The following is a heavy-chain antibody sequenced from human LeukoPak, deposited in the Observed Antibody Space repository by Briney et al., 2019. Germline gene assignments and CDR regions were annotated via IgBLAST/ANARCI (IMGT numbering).Heavy chain of an antibody. J-gene: IGHJ4*02. V-gene: IGHV3-7*03. CDR2: IKQDGSET. CDR1: GFTFRSYW. CDR3: ANFGCSSTSCLDY. D-gene: IGHD2-2*01. Sequence: GGSLRLSCAASGFTFRSYWMTWVRQYPGKGLEWVANIKQDGSETYYADSVKGRFTISRDNAKRSLYLQMNSLRAEDTAVYYCANFGCSSTSCLDYWGQGILVTVSS.